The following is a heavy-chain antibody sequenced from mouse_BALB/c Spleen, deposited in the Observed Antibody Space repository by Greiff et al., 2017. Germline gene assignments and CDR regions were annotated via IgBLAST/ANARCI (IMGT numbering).Heavy chain of an antibody. CDR2: ISSGSSNI. J-gene: IGHJ3*01. CDR3: ARGLYGNPWFAY. Sequence: EVQVVESGGGLVQPGGSRKLSCAASGFTFSSFGMHWVRQAPEKGLAWVAYISSGSSNIYYADTVKGRFTISRNNPKNTLFLQMTSLRSEDTAMYYCARGLYGNPWFAYWGQGTLVTVSA. V-gene: IGHV5-17*02. D-gene: IGHD2-1*01. CDR1: GFTFSSFG.